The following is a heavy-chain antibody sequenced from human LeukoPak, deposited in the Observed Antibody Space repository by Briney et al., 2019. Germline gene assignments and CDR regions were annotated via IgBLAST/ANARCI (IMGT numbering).Heavy chain of an antibody. CDR1: GFTFSSYA. CDR2: ISGSGGST. D-gene: IGHD3-10*01. Sequence: GGSLRLSCTASGFTFSSYAMSWVRQAPGKGLEWVSAISGSGGSTYYADSVKGRFTISRDNSKNTLYLQMNSLRAEDTAVYYCAKSLPLVRIFEGDYWGQGTLVTVSS. V-gene: IGHV3-23*01. CDR3: AKSLPLVRIFEGDY. J-gene: IGHJ4*02.